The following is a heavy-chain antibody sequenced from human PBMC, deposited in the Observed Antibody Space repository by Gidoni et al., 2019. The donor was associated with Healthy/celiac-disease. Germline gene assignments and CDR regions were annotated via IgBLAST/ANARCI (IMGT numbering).Heavy chain of an antibody. CDR1: GFSLSTSGVG. CDR2: IYWNDDK. Sequence: QITLKESGPTLVKPTQTLTLTCTFSGFSLSTSGVGVGWIRQPPGKALEWRALIYWNDDKRYSPSLKSRLTITKDTSKNQVVLTMTNMDPVDTATYYCAHSSCSGGSCYLDDYYYYGMDVWGQGTTVTVSS. J-gene: IGHJ6*02. CDR3: AHSSCSGGSCYLDDYYYYGMDV. D-gene: IGHD2-15*01. V-gene: IGHV2-5*01.